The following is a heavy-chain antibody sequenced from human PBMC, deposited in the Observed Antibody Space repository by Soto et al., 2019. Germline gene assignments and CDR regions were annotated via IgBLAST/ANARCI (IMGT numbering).Heavy chain of an antibody. Sequence: ASVKVSCKASGYTFTSYGISWVRQAPGQGLEWMGWISAYNGNTNYAQKFQGRVTITRDTSASTAYMELSSLRSEDTAVYYCARDLGGWPDYWGQGTLVTVSS. J-gene: IGHJ4*02. V-gene: IGHV1-18*01. CDR3: ARDLGGWPDY. D-gene: IGHD2-15*01. CDR2: ISAYNGNT. CDR1: GYTFTSYG.